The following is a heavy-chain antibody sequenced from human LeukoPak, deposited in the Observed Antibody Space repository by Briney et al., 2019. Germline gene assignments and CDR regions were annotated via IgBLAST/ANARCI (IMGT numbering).Heavy chain of an antibody. CDR1: GYTFTSYG. Sequence: ASVKVSCKASGYTFTSYGISWVRQAPGQGLEWMGWISAYNGNTNYAQKLQGRVTMTTDTSTSTAYMELRSLRSDDTAVYYCARSRVANGDYIFEDVWGQGTLVTVSS. CDR2: ISAYNGNT. V-gene: IGHV1-18*01. J-gene: IGHJ4*02. CDR3: ARSRVANGDYIFEDV. D-gene: IGHD4-17*01.